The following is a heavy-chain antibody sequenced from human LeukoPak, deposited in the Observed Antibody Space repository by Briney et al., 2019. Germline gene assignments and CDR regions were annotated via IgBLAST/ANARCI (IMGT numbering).Heavy chain of an antibody. Sequence: SETLSLTCTVSGGSISSSSYYWGWIRQPPGKGLEWIGSIYYSGSTYYNPSLKSRVTISVDTSKNQFSLKLSSVTAADTAVYYCARESRGADPFDYWGQGTLVTVSS. J-gene: IGHJ4*02. CDR2: IYYSGST. CDR1: GGSISSSSYY. V-gene: IGHV4-39*07. CDR3: ARESRGADPFDY. D-gene: IGHD3-10*01.